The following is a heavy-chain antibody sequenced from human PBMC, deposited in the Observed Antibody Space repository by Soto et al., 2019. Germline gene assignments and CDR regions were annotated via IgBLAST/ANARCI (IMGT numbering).Heavy chain of an antibody. Sequence: GGSLRLSCAASGFTFSSYAMSWVRQAPGKGLEWVSAISGSGGSTYYADSVKGRFTISRDNSKNTLYLQMNSLRAEDTAVYYCAKSGLDIVVVPARVTYFDYWGQGTLVTVSS. V-gene: IGHV3-23*01. CDR3: AKSGLDIVVVPARVTYFDY. CDR1: GFTFSSYA. J-gene: IGHJ4*02. CDR2: ISGSGGST. D-gene: IGHD2-2*01.